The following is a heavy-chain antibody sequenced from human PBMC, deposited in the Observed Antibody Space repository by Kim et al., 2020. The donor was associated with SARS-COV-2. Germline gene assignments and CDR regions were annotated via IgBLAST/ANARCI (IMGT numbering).Heavy chain of an antibody. Sequence: ADSVKGRFTISRDNSKNTLYLQMNSLRAEDTAVYYCAKDPGEHHYYFDYWGQVTLVTVSS. J-gene: IGHJ4*02. V-gene: IGHV3-23*01. D-gene: IGHD3-10*01. CDR3: AKDPGEHHYYFDY.